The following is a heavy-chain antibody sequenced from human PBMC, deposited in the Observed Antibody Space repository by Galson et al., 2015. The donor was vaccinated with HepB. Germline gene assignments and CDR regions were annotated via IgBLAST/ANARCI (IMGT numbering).Heavy chain of an antibody. CDR3: ARRREYHSSGWYYAEYFQH. CDR2: INHSGST. J-gene: IGHJ1*01. V-gene: IGHV4-34*01. CDR1: GGSFSGYY. D-gene: IGHD6-19*01. Sequence: SETLSLTCAVYGGSFSGYYWSWIRQPPGKGLEWIGEINHSGSTNYNPSLKSRVTISVDTSKNQFSLKLSSVTAADTAVYYCARRREYHSSGWYYAEYFQHWGQGTLVTVSS.